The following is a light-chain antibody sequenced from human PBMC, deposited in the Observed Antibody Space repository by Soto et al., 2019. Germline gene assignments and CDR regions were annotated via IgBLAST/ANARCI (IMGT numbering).Light chain of an antibody. CDR1: QNINRY. CDR2: DAS. J-gene: IGKJ1*01. Sequence: EIVMTQSPATLSVSPGERATLSCRASQNINRYLAWYHQKPGQPPRLLIYDASTRATGIPARFSGSGSGTEFTLTISSLQSEDFAVYYCQQYNNWPPWKFGQGTKG. V-gene: IGKV3D-15*01. CDR3: QQYNNWPPWK.